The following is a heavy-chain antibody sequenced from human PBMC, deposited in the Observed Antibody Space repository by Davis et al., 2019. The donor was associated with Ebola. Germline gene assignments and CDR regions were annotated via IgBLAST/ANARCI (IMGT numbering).Heavy chain of an antibody. J-gene: IGHJ6*02. Sequence: PSETLSLTCTVSGGSISSYYWRWIRQPPGKGLEWIGYIYYSGSTNYNPSLKSRVTISVDTSKNQFSLKLSSVTAADTAVYYCARVSYDPFGYYGMDVWGQGTTVTVSS. CDR3: ARVSYDPFGYYGMDV. CDR1: GGSISSYY. V-gene: IGHV4-59*01. D-gene: IGHD3-16*01. CDR2: IYYSGST.